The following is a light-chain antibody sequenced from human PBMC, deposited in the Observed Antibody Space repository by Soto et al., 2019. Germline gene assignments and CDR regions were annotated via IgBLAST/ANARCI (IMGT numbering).Light chain of an antibody. CDR1: QSVRSN. CDR3: QQYNNWTPYT. Sequence: EIVMTQAPATLSVSPGERATRSCRASQSVRSNLAWYQQKPGQAPRLLIYGASTRDTGIPARFSGSGSGTEFTLTISSLQSEDFAVYYCQQYNNWTPYTFGQGTKLEIK. J-gene: IGKJ2*01. V-gene: IGKV3-15*01. CDR2: GAS.